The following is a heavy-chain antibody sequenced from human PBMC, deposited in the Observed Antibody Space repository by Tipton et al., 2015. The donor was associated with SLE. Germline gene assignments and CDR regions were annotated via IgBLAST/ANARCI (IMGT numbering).Heavy chain of an antibody. Sequence: LRLSCTVSGGSISSGDYYWNWIRQPAGRGLEWIGRIYSGGSTNYNPSLKSRVTISVDTSRNQIYLKLSSVTAADTAVYYCARGDWGRWYFDLWGRGTLVTVSS. CDR2: IYSGGST. CDR3: ARGDWGRWYFDL. J-gene: IGHJ2*01. D-gene: IGHD3-16*01. V-gene: IGHV4-61*02. CDR1: GGSISSGDYY.